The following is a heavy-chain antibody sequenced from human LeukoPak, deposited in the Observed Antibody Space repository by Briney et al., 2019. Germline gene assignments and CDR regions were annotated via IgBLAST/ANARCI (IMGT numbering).Heavy chain of an antibody. Sequence: GGSLRLSCAASGFTVSSNCMSWVRQAPGKGLEWVSVIYSGGSTYYADSVKGRFTISRGNSKNTLYLQMNSLRAEDTAVYYCARGGPSYYYYGMDVWGQGTTVTVS. CDR1: GFTVSSNC. D-gene: IGHD2-15*01. J-gene: IGHJ6*02. CDR2: IYSGGST. CDR3: ARGGPSYYYYGMDV. V-gene: IGHV3-53*01.